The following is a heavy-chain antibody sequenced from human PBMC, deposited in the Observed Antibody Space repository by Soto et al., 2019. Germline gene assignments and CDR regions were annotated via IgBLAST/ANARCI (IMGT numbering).Heavy chain of an antibody. J-gene: IGHJ4*02. V-gene: IGHV2-5*02. CDR3: AERQANVGNFDF. CDR1: GFSLSTSGVG. CDR2: IYWDDDK. Sequence: ESGPTLVNPTQTLTLTCTFSGFSLSTSGVGVGWIRQPPGQALEWLALIYWDDDKRYSPSLKSRLTITKDTSNNQVVLTMTNMDSHFTAAYYGAERQANVGNFDFSGQGTLVTVTA. D-gene: IGHD2-8*01.